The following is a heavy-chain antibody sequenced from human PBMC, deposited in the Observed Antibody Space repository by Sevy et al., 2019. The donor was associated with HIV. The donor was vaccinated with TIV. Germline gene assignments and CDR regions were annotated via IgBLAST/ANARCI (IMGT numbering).Heavy chain of an antibody. Sequence: GGSLRLSCAVSGFTFNIYSMSWVRQAPGKGLEWVSTLSFGCGKINYADSVKGGFIISRDYSKNTLYLQMNSLRAEDTTVYFGAGVGCSRPHDFWGQGTLVTVSS. CDR2: LSFGCGKI. V-gene: IGHV3-23*01. D-gene: IGHD3-10*01. J-gene: IGHJ4*02. CDR1: GFTFNIYS. CDR3: AGVGCSRPHDF.